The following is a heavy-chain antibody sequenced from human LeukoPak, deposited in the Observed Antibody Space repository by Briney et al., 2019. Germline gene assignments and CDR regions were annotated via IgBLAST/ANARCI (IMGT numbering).Heavy chain of an antibody. Sequence: ASVKVSCKVCGYTLTELSMHWVRQGPGKGLEWMGGFDPEDGETVYAQKFQGRVTMTEDTSTDTAYMELSSLRSEDTAVYYCATARVLRYFDWSVWGQGTLVTVSS. J-gene: IGHJ4*02. V-gene: IGHV1-24*01. CDR1: GYTLTELS. D-gene: IGHD3-9*01. CDR2: FDPEDGET. CDR3: ATARVLRYFDWSV.